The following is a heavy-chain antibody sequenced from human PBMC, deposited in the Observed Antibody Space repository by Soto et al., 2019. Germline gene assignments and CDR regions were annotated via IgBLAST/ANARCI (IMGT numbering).Heavy chain of an antibody. CDR3: TTDGPKGATTN. J-gene: IGHJ4*02. D-gene: IGHD5-12*01. V-gene: IGHV3-15*01. CDR2: IKGKADAGTT. Sequence: EVQLVESGGGLVKPGGSLRLSCAASGFTLSKAWMSWVRQAPGKGLEWVGRIKGKADAGTTYYAAPVKGRFTVSRDDSKHILFLQMNSLKSEDTAVYYCTTDGPKGATTNWVQGTLVTVSS. CDR1: GFTLSKAW.